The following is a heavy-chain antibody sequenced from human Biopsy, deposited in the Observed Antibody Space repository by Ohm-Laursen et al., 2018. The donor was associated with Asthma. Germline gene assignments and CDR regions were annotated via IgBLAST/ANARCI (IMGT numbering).Heavy chain of an antibody. D-gene: IGHD2-2*01. J-gene: IGHJ4*02. Sequence: ASVKVSCKSLGGAFNTYVIGWVRRAPGQGLGWLGGINSVFGTTTYPQKFQDRVTITADDSTSTVYMELSSLRSEDTAVYYCARKAGSCISRTCYSLDFWGQGTLVTVSS. V-gene: IGHV1-69*13. CDR3: ARKAGSCISRTCYSLDF. CDR1: GGAFNTYV. CDR2: INSVFGTT.